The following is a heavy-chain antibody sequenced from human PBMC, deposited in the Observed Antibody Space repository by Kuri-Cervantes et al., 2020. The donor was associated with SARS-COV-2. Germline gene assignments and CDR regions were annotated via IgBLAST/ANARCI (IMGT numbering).Heavy chain of an antibody. CDR3: AKDLSYSSSPGYYYYYYGMDV. J-gene: IGHJ6*02. Sequence: GESLKISCAASGFTFSSYAMSWVRQAPGKGLEWVSATSGSGGSTYYADSVKGRFTISRDNSKNTLYLQMNSLRAEDTAVYYCAKDLSYSSSPGYYYYYYGMDVWGQGTTVTVSS. CDR2: TSGSGGST. V-gene: IGHV3-23*01. D-gene: IGHD6-6*01. CDR1: GFTFSSYA.